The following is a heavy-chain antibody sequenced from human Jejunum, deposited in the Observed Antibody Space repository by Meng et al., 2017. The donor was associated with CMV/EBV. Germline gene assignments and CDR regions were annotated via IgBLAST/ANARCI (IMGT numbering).Heavy chain of an antibody. J-gene: IGHJ3*02. CDR1: GFAFSIHW. CDR3: ASGNDFNI. D-gene: IGHD1-1*01. Sequence: SCADSGFAFSIHWMSWVRQPPGKGPEWVASIKPDGSEIQYVGSLRGRFTVSRDNARKSLYLQMNSPTAEDTAVYYCASGNDFNIWGQGTLVTVSS. V-gene: IGHV3-7*01. CDR2: IKPDGSEI.